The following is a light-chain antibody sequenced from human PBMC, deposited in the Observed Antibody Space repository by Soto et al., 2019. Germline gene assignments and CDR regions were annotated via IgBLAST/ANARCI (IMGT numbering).Light chain of an antibody. V-gene: IGKV3-15*01. CDR3: QQYNNWWT. J-gene: IGKJ1*01. CDR1: QSINST. CDR2: GAS. Sequence: EIVMTQSPATLSVSPGERATLSCRASQSINSTLAWYQQKPGQTPRLLIYGASTRATGIPARFSGSGSGTDFTLTISSLQSEDFAVYYCQQYNNWWTFGQGTKVEIK.